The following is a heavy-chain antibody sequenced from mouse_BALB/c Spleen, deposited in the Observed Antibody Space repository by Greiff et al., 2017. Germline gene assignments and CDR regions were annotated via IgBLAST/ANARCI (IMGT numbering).Heavy chain of an antibody. J-gene: IGHJ4*01. V-gene: IGHV2-6-7*01. Sequence: VMLVESGPGLVAPSQSLSITCTVSGFSLTGYGVTWVRQPPGKGLEWLGMLWGDGSTDYNSARKSRLSISKDNSKSQVFLKMNSLQTDDTARYYCARAPYYDDDDYAMDYWGQGTSVTVSA. CDR1: GFSLTGYG. CDR2: LWGDGST. CDR3: ARAPYYDDDDYAMDY. D-gene: IGHD2-4*01.